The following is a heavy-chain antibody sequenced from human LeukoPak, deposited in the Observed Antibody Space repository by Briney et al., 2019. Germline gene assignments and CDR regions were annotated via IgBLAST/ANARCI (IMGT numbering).Heavy chain of an antibody. CDR1: GFTVSSNY. V-gene: IGHV3-66*02. Sequence: PGGSLRLSCAASGFTVSSNYMSWVRQAPGKGLEWVSVIYSGGSTYYADSVKGRFTISRDNSKNTLYLQMNSLRAEDTAAYYCARTVDGYKGDYFDYWGQGTLVTVSS. CDR2: IYSGGST. J-gene: IGHJ4*02. CDR3: ARTVDGYKGDYFDY. D-gene: IGHD5-24*01.